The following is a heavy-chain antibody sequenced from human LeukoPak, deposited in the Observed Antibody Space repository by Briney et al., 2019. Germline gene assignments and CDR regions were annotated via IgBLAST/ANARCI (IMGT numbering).Heavy chain of an antibody. J-gene: IGHJ4*02. CDR1: GFTFSSYE. V-gene: IGHV3-48*03. Sequence: PGGSLRLSCAASGFTFSSYEMNWVRQAPGKGLEWVSYISSSGSTIYYADSLKGRFTISRDNATNSLYLKMNSLRAEDTAVYYCASEWQHFDYWGQGTLVTVSS. CDR3: ASEWQHFDY. CDR2: ISSSGSTI. D-gene: IGHD5-12*01.